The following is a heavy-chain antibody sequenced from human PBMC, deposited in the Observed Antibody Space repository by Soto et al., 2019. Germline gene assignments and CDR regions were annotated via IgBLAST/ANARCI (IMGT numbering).Heavy chain of an antibody. CDR3: ANPNHDIGTYRQTYYYDF. CDR1: GFTFSAYA. V-gene: IGHV3-23*01. J-gene: IGHJ4*02. D-gene: IGHD1-26*01. Sequence: EVHLLESGGGLVQPGGSLRLSCAASGFTFSAYAMSWVRQAPGKGLVWVSRISDSDGSTYYADSVKGRFTISRDDSKNTLYLQMNSLGAEDTAVYYCANPNHDIGTYRQTYYYDFWGQGTLVTVSS. CDR2: ISDSDGST.